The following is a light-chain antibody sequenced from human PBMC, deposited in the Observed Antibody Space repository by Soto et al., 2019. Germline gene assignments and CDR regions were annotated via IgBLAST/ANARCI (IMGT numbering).Light chain of an antibody. J-gene: IGKJ5*01. CDR1: QSISSY. CDR2: AAS. CDR3: QQSYSTFIT. Sequence: DIQMTQSPSSLSASVGYIVTITCRASQSISSYLNWYQQKPGKAPKLLIYAASSLQSGVPSRFSGSGSGTDFTLTISSLQPEDFATYYCQQSYSTFITFGQGTRLEIK. V-gene: IGKV1-39*01.